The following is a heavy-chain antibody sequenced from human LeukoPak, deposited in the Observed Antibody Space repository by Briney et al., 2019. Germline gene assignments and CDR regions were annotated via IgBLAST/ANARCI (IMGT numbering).Heavy chain of an antibody. V-gene: IGHV3-7*01. CDR3: ARARNQWPLDY. CDR2: IKRDGSEK. CDR1: GFTFTDYW. J-gene: IGHJ4*02. D-gene: IGHD6-19*01. Sequence: GGSLRLSCAASGFTFTDYWMSWVRQAPGKGLEWVANIKRDGSEKYYVDSVKGRFTISRDNAKNSLYLQMNSLRTEDTAVYYCARARNQWPLDYWGQGTLVTVSS.